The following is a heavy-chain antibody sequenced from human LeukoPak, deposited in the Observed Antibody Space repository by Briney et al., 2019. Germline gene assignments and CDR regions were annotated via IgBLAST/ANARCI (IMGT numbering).Heavy chain of an antibody. Sequence: GGSLRLSCAASGFTFSSYWMHWVRQAPGKGLVWVSRINSDGSSTSYADSVKGRFTISRDNAKNTLYLQMNSLRAEDTAVYYCARGREFSWEAFDIWGQGTMVTVSS. V-gene: IGHV3-74*01. D-gene: IGHD1-26*01. J-gene: IGHJ3*02. CDR1: GFTFSSYW. CDR2: INSDGSST. CDR3: ARGREFSWEAFDI.